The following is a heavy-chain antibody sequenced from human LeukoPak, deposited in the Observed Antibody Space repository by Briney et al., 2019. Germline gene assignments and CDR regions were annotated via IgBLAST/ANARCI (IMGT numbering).Heavy chain of an antibody. V-gene: IGHV4-59*01. CDR2: IYYSGST. Sequence: SETLSLTCTVSGGFISSYYWSWIRQPPGKGLEGIGYIYYSGSTNYNPSLKSRVTISVDTSKNQFSLKLSSVTAADTAVYYCARVVVDTAMDPYGMDVWGQGTTVTVSS. J-gene: IGHJ6*02. CDR3: ARVVVDTAMDPYGMDV. CDR1: GGFISSYY. D-gene: IGHD5-18*01.